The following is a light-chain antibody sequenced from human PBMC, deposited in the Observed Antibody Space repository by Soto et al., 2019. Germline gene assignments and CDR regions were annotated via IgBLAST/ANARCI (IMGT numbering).Light chain of an antibody. CDR1: QDIRYY. J-gene: IGKJ5*01. Sequence: DIQLTQSPSSLSASVGARVTLTGQASQDIRYYLNWIQQKPGKAPKVLIYDASRLETGVPSRFSGSGSGTHFSLAISSLRPEDIATYYCQQYDSLPITFGQGTRLEIK. V-gene: IGKV1-33*01. CDR3: QQYDSLPIT. CDR2: DAS.